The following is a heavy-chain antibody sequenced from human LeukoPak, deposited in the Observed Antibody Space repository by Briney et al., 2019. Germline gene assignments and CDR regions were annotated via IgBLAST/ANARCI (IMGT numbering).Heavy chain of an antibody. CDR2: INPKNAAT. V-gene: IGHV1-2*02. CDR3: ARTLYIAAAPGGFDY. J-gene: IGHJ4*02. D-gene: IGHD6-13*01. Sequence: ASVKVSCKASGYTFTSHYIRWVRQAPGQGLEWMGWINPKNAATNYAQKFQGRVTMTRDTSTGTVYMELNTLRYDDTAVYYCARTLYIAAAPGGFDYWGQGTLVTVSS. CDR1: GYTFTSHY.